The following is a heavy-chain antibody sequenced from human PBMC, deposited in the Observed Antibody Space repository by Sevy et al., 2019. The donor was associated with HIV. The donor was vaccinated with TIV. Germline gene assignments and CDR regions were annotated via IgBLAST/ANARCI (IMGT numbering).Heavy chain of an antibody. V-gene: IGHV3-48*03. Sequence: GGSLRLSCAASGFTFSSYEMNWVRQAPGKGLEWVSYISSSGSAKHYADSVKGRFTISRDNAKNSLYLQMNSLRAEDTAFYYSSGFLDTFYEYWGQGTLVTVSS. CDR1: GFTFSSYE. J-gene: IGHJ4*02. CDR3: SGFLDTFYEY. CDR2: ISSSGSAK.